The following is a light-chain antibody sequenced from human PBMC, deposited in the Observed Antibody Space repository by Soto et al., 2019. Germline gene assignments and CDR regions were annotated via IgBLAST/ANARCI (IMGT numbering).Light chain of an antibody. J-gene: IGKJ1*01. CDR3: QQYNNWPPVWT. Sequence: EIVMTQSPATLSVSPGERATLSCRVSQSVSSNLAWYQQKPGQAPRLLIYGASTRATGIPARFSGSGSGTEFTLTISSLQAEDFAVYYCQQYNNWPPVWTFGQGTKGEIK. CDR2: GAS. V-gene: IGKV3-15*01. CDR1: QSVSSN.